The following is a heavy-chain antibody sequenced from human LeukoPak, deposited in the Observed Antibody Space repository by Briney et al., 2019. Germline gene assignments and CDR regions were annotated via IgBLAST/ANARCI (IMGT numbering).Heavy chain of an antibody. Sequence: ASVKVSCKASGGTFSSYAISWVRQAPGQGLAWMGGIIPIFGTANYAQKFQGRVTITTDESTSTAYMELSSLRSEDTAVYYCARDRYVHNYYDSSGYYVGWFDPWGQGTLVTVSS. CDR3: ARDRYVHNYYDSSGYYVGWFDP. D-gene: IGHD3-22*01. V-gene: IGHV1-69*05. J-gene: IGHJ5*02. CDR2: IIPIFGTA. CDR1: GGTFSSYA.